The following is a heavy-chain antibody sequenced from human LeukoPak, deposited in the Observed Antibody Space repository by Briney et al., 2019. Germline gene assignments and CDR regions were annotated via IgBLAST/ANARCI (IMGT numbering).Heavy chain of an antibody. J-gene: IGHJ4*02. Sequence: GGSLRLSCAASVFYVSSNYMCWVRHAPWKGLEWVSVIYSGGSTYYAASVKGRFTISRDNSKNTLYLQMNSLRAEDTAVYYCARDSNYYGSGSYSRFDYWGQGTLVTVSS. CDR1: VFYVSSNY. CDR3: ARDSNYYGSGSYSRFDY. V-gene: IGHV3-53*01. CDR2: IYSGGST. D-gene: IGHD3-10*01.